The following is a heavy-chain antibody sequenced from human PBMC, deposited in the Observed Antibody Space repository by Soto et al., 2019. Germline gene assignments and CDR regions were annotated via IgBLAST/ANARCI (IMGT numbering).Heavy chain of an antibody. V-gene: IGHV1-3*01. D-gene: IGHD3-3*01. CDR1: GYPFTSYA. CDR3: ARSSTYYDFWSGYNWFDP. CDR2: INAGNGNT. Sequence: ASVKVSCKASGYPFTSYAMHWVRQAPGQRLEWMGWINAGNGNTKYSQKFQGRVTITRDTSASTAYMELSSLRSEDTAVYYCARSSTYYDFWSGYNWFDPWGQGTLVTVSS. J-gene: IGHJ5*02.